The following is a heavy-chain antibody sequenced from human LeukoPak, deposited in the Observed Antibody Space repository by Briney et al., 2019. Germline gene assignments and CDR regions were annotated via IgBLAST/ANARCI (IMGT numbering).Heavy chain of an antibody. CDR1: GYTFTSYG. J-gene: IGHJ5*02. CDR2: ISAHNGHT. V-gene: IGHV1-18*01. Sequence: ASVKVSCTASGYTFTSYGVSWVRQAPGQGLEWMGWISAHNGHTNYAQKLQGRVTMTTDTSTSTAYMELRSLRSDDTAVYYCARGGRYYYDSSGSMWWFDPWGQGTLVTVSS. CDR3: ARGGRYYYDSSGSMWWFDP. D-gene: IGHD3-22*01.